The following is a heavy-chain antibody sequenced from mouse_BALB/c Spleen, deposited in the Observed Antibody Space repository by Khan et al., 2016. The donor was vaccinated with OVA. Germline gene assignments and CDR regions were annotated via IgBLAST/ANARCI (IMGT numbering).Heavy chain of an antibody. CDR1: GYSITSGYG. Sequence: EVQLQESGPGLVKPSQSLSLTCTVTGYSITSGYGWNWIRQFPGKKLEWMGYLSDSGSTNYNPSLKSRISITRDTSKNQFFLQLNSVTTEDTATYYCARTARIKYWGQGTTLTVSS. J-gene: IGHJ2*01. D-gene: IGHD1-2*01. V-gene: IGHV3-2*02. CDR2: LSDSGST. CDR3: ARTARIKY.